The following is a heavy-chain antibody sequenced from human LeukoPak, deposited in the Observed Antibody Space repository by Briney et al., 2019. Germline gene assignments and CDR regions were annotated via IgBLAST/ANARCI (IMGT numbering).Heavy chain of an antibody. CDR3: ARRLGGNSLDYFDY. J-gene: IGHJ4*02. Sequence: GSSVKVSCKASGGTFSSYAISWVRQAPGQGLGWMGRIIPILGIANYAQKFQGRVTITADKSTSTAYMELSSLRSEDTAVYYCARRLGGNSLDYFDYWGQGTLVTVSS. V-gene: IGHV1-69*04. CDR1: GGTFSSYA. CDR2: IIPILGIA. D-gene: IGHD4-23*01.